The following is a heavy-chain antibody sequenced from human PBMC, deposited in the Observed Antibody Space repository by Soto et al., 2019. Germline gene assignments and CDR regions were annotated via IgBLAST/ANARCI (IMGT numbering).Heavy chain of an antibody. J-gene: IGHJ4*02. CDR2: IYYSGST. D-gene: IGHD4-17*01. Sequence: QVQLQESGPGLVKPSETLSLTCTVSGGSISSYYWSWIRQPPGKGLEWIGYIYYSGSTNYNPSLNSRGAITVDTSKNQFFRDLSYVTAADPALDYWAGGDYYGDLDYWGQGTLVTVSS. CDR3: AGGDYYGDLDY. CDR1: GGSISSYY. V-gene: IGHV4-59*01.